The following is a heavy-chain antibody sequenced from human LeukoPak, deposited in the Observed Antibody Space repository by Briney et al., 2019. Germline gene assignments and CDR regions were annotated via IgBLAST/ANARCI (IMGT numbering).Heavy chain of an antibody. CDR2: IKQDGSEK. CDR3: ARERSGTYYYDSSGYYYFDY. CDR1: GFTFSSYW. V-gene: IGHV3-7*01. Sequence: GGSLRLSCAASGFTFSSYWMSWVRQAPGKGLEWVANIKQDGSEKYYVDSVKGRFTISRDNAKNSLYLQMNSLRAEDTAVYYCARERSGTYYYDSSGYYYFDYWGQGTLVTVSS. J-gene: IGHJ4*02. D-gene: IGHD3-22*01.